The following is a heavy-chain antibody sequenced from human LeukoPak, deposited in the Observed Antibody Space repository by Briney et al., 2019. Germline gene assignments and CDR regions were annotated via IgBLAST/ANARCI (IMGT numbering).Heavy chain of an antibody. V-gene: IGHV3-23*01. CDR3: AKWRDSSGWYYFDY. J-gene: IGHJ4*02. Sequence: GGSLRLFCAASGFTFSSYAMSWVRQAPGKGLEWVSAISGSGGSTYYADSVKGRFTISRDNSKNTLYLQMNSLRAEDAAVYYCAKWRDSSGWYYFDYWGQGTLVTVSS. D-gene: IGHD6-19*01. CDR1: GFTFSSYA. CDR2: ISGSGGST.